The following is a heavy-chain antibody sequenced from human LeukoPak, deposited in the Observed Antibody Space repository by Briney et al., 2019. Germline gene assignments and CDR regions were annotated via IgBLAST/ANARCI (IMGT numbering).Heavy chain of an antibody. V-gene: IGHV5-51*01. Sequence: GESLKISCKGSGYSFTSYCIGWVRQMPGKGLECMGIIYPGDSDTRYSPSFQGQVTISADKSISTAYLQWSSLKASDTAMYYCARLNVDTAMVNNYYYMDVWGKGTTVSVSS. CDR3: ARLNVDTAMVNNYYYMDV. J-gene: IGHJ6*03. CDR2: IYPGDSDT. CDR1: GYSFTSYC. D-gene: IGHD5-18*01.